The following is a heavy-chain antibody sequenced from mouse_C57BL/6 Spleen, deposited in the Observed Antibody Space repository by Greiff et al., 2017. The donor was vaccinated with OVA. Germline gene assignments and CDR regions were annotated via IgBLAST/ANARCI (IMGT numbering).Heavy chain of an antibody. CDR1: GFTFSSYT. CDR2: ISGGGGNT. V-gene: IGHV5-9*01. Sequence: DVQLVESGGGLVKPGGSLKLSCAASGFTFSSYTMSWVRQTPEKRLEWVATISGGGGNTYYPDSVKGRFTISRDNAKNTLYLQMSSLRSEDTALYYCARHDYYGPMDYWGQGTSVTVSS. CDR3: ARHDYYGPMDY. J-gene: IGHJ4*01. D-gene: IGHD1-1*01.